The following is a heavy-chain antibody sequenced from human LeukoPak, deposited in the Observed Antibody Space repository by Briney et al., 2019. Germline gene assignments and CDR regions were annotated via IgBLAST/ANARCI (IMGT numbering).Heavy chain of an antibody. V-gene: IGHV3-11*01. CDR1: GLTFSDYY. Sequence: GGSLRLSCEASGLTFSDYYMSWIRQAPGKALEWVSYISHSTTFIYYADSVKGRFTISRDNAKNSLYLQMNSLRAEDTAVYFCARISHRSPDYYFDYWGQGTLVTVSS. CDR3: ARISHRSPDYYFDY. D-gene: IGHD2-21*01. J-gene: IGHJ4*02. CDR2: ISHSTTFI.